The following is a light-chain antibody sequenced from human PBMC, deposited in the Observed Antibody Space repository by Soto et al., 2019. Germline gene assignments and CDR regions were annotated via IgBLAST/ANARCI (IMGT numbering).Light chain of an antibody. CDR3: SSYTRTHTWV. J-gene: IGLJ3*02. CDR2: EVS. V-gene: IGLV2-14*01. Sequence: QSVLTQPASVSGSPGQSITISCTVSTSGVADYNFVSWYQHHPGKAPKLMIYEVSNRPSGVSNRFSSSKSGNTASLTISGLQAEDEADYYCSSYTRTHTWVFGGGTKVTVL. CDR1: TSGVADYNF.